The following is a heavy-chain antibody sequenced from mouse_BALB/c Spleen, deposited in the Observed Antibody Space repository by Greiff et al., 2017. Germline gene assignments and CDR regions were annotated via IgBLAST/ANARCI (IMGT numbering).Heavy chain of an antibody. CDR1: GFSLTSYG. V-gene: IGHV2-9*02. CDR3: ARDLYYGSSYWYFDV. Sequence: VKLQESGPGLVAPSQSLSITCTVSGFSLTSYGVHWVRQPPGKGLEWLGVIWAGGSTNYNSALMSGLSISKDNSKSQVFLKMNSLQTDDTAMYYCARDLYYGSSYWYFDVWGAGTTVTVSS. J-gene: IGHJ1*01. CDR2: IWAGGST. D-gene: IGHD1-1*01.